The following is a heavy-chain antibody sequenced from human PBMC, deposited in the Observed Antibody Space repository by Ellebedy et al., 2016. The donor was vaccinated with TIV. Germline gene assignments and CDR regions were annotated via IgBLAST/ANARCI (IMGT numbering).Heavy chain of an antibody. V-gene: IGHV1-69*13. CDR3: ARDELSGSSGGYGMDV. CDR2: IIPIFGTA. D-gene: IGHD1-26*01. CDR1: GGTFSSYA. Sequence: SVKVSXKASGGTFSSYAISWVRQAPGQGLEWMGGIIPIFGTANYAQKFQGRVTITADESTSTAYMELSSLRSEDTAVYYCARDELSGSSGGYGMDVWGQGTTVTVSS. J-gene: IGHJ6*02.